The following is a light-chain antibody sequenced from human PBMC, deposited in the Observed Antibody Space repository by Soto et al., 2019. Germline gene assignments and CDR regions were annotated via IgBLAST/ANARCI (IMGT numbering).Light chain of an antibody. Sequence: EIVMTQSPATLSLSPGDRATLYCRASQFISSNYLSWYQQKPGQAPRLLIYGASTRATGIPDRFSGSGSETDFTLNISSLQPEDFAVYYCQQDYNLPWTFGHGTKVEIK. CDR2: GAS. V-gene: IGKV3D-7*01. CDR1: QFISSNY. CDR3: QQDYNLPWT. J-gene: IGKJ1*01.